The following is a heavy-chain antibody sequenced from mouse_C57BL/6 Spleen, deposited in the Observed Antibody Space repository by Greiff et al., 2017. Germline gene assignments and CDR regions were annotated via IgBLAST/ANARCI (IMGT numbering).Heavy chain of an antibody. V-gene: IGHV1-15*01. CDR1: GYTFTDYE. CDR3: TRRMVPYYAMDY. Sequence: VQLQQSGAELVRPGASVTLSCKASGYTFTDYEMHWVKQTPVHGLEWIGAIDPGTGGTAYNQKFKGKAILTADKSSSTAYMELRSLTSEDSAVYYCTRRMVPYYAMDYWGQGTSVTVSS. CDR2: IDPGTGGT. D-gene: IGHD2-3*01. J-gene: IGHJ4*01.